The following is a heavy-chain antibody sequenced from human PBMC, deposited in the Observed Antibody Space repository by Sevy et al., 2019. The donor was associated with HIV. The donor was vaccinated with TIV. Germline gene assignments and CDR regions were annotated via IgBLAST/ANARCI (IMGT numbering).Heavy chain of an antibody. J-gene: IGHJ6*03. CDR3: AKGGGGHYDPDEIAYYFYYYNMDV. CDR1: GFSFDSYG. Sequence: GGSLRLSCAVSGFSFDSYGMTWVRQAPGKGLEWVSAISGSGTRTYYADSVKGRFIISRDNSKNTLDLQMNSLRAEDKGIYLRAKGGGGHYDPDEIAYYFYYYNMDVWGKWTTVTVSS. CDR2: ISGSGTRT. V-gene: IGHV3-23*01. D-gene: IGHD3-22*01.